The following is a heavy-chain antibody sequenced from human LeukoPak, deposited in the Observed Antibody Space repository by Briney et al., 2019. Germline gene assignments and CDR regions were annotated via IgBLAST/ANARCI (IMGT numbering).Heavy chain of an antibody. Sequence: GGSLRLSCAASGFTFSSYWMSWVRQAPGKGLEWVANIKQDGSEKYYVDSVKGRFTISRDNAKNSLYLQMNSLRAEDTAVYYCARASIPYYDILTSYHRHYFDYWGQGTLVTVSS. J-gene: IGHJ4*02. V-gene: IGHV3-7*01. D-gene: IGHD3-9*01. CDR1: GFTFSSYW. CDR3: ARASIPYYDILTSYHRHYFDY. CDR2: IKQDGSEK.